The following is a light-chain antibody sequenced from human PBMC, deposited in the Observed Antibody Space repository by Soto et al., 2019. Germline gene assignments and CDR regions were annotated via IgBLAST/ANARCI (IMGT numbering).Light chain of an antibody. V-gene: IGLV1-47*01. CDR1: RSNIGSAI. CDR2: MNS. CDR3: VACDDNLSSRV. J-gene: IGLJ3*02. Sequence: QSVLTQPPSLSGTPGQTVTISCIGSRSNIGSAIVHWYQQVPGTATTHLIYMNSQRPSGVPHPFTGAKSGTSASLVITGLRPEDEAAYYCVACDDNLSSRVFGGGTKLTV.